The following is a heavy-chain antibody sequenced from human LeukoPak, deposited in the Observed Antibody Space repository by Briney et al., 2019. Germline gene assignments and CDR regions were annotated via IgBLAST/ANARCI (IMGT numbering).Heavy chain of an antibody. D-gene: IGHD4-23*01. CDR2: ITPIFGTA. V-gene: IGHV1-69*13. Sequence: SVKVSCKASGGTFRSNAISWVRLAPGQGLEWMGGITPIFGTANYAQKFQGRVTITAVESMSTAYMELSSLRSEDTAVYYCARGWLAETTVVTPYNYWGQGTLVTVSS. CDR1: GGTFRSNA. CDR3: ARGWLAETTVVTPYNY. J-gene: IGHJ4*02.